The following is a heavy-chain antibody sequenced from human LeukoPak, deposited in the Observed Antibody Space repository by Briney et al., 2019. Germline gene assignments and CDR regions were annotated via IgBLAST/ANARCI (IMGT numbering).Heavy chain of an antibody. V-gene: IGHV1-8*01. D-gene: IGHD6-13*01. CDR2: MNPNSGNS. CDR1: GYTFTSYD. Sequence: ASVKVSCKASGYTFTSYDINWVRQATGQGLEWMGWMNPNSGNSGYAQKFQGRVTMTRNTSISTAYMELSSLRSEDTAVYYCARFPSSSWTYYFDYWGQGTLVTVSS. CDR3: ARFPSSSWTYYFDY. J-gene: IGHJ4*02.